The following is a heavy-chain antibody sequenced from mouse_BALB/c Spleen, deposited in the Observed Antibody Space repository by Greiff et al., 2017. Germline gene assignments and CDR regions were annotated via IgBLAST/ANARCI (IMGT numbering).Heavy chain of an antibody. J-gene: IGHJ1*01. Sequence: EVQRVESGGGLVKPGGSLKLSCAASGFTFSSYTMSWVRQTPEKRLEWVATISSGGSYTYYPDSVKGRFTISRDNAKNTLYLQMSSLKSEDTAMYYCTRVITTVVATKGYFDVWGAGTTVTVSS. CDR2: ISSGGSYT. CDR3: TRVITTVVATKGYFDV. CDR1: GFTFSSYT. V-gene: IGHV5-6-4*01. D-gene: IGHD1-1*01.